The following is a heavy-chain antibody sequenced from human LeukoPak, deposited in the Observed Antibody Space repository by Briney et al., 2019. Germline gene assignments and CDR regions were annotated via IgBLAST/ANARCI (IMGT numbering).Heavy chain of an antibody. CDR1: GFTFSSYA. CDR2: IGGSGGST. D-gene: IGHD6-19*01. J-gene: IGHJ5*02. V-gene: IGHV3-23*01. Sequence: GGSLRLSCAASGFTFSSYAMSWVRQAPGKGLEWVSAIGGSGGSTYYADSVKGRFTISRDNSKNTLYLQMNSLIAEDTAVYYCAKDLGQVAGNWFDPWGQGTLVTVSS. CDR3: AKDLGQVAGNWFDP.